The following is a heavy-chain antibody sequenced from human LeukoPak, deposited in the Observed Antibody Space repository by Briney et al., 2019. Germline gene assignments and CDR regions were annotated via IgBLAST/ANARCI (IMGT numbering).Heavy chain of an antibody. V-gene: IGHV1-2*04. CDR3: ARGRARFGELFPDY. Sequence: ASVKVSCKASGYTFTGYYMHWVRQAPGQGLERMGWINPNSGGTNYAQKFQGWVTMTRDTSISTAYMELSRLRSDDTAVYYCARGRARFGELFPDYWGQGTLVTVSS. CDR2: INPNSGGT. CDR1: GYTFTGYY. J-gene: IGHJ4*02. D-gene: IGHD3-10*01.